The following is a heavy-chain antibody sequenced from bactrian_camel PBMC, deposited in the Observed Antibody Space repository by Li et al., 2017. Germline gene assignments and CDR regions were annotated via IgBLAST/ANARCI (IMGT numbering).Heavy chain of an antibody. D-gene: IGHD6*01. V-gene: IGHV3S31*01. J-gene: IGHJ4*01. Sequence: DVQLVESGGGSVQAGGSLRLSCAVSGYTANNYCLAWFRQTPGKERDRVAAIYSGGGSTYYADSVKGRFTISQDNSKNTLYLQMNSLKPEDTATYYCVAQGPGGPGGSCRVLPIYYYYRGQGTQVTVS. CDR1: GYTANNYC. CDR2: IYSGGGST. CDR3: VAQGPGGPGGSCRVLPIYYYY.